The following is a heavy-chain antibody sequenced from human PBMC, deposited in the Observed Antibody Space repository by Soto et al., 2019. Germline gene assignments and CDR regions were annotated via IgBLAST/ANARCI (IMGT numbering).Heavy chain of an antibody. CDR2: IYYSGST. CDR1: GGSISSGDYY. CDR3: ARGNRAVDTAMVNCYYMDV. D-gene: IGHD5-18*01. Sequence: SETLSLTCTVSGGSISSGDYYWSWIRQPPGKGLEWIGYIYYSGSTYYNPSLKSRVTISVDTSKNQFSLRLSSVTAADTSVYYCARGNRAVDTAMVNCYYMDVWDRGTTVAVSS. V-gene: IGHV4-30-4*01. J-gene: IGHJ6*03.